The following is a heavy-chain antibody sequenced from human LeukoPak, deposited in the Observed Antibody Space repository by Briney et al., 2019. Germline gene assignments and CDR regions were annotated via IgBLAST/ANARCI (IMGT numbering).Heavy chain of an antibody. CDR1: GGTFSSYA. J-gene: IGHJ4*02. V-gene: IGHV1-46*01. Sequence: ASVKVSCKASGGTFSSYAISWVRQAPGQGLEWMGIINPSGGSTSYAQKFQGRVTMTRDTSTSTVYMELSSLRSEDTAVYYCARDRRYITIFGVVIYYFDYWGQGTLVTVSS. CDR3: ARDRRYITIFGVVIYYFDY. D-gene: IGHD3-3*01. CDR2: INPSGGST.